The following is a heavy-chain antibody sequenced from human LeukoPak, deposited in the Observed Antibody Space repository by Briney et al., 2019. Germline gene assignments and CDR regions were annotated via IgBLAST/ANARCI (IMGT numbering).Heavy chain of an antibody. J-gene: IGHJ4*02. CDR3: ARDDSSGYRPFY. D-gene: IGHD3-22*01. CDR2: INPSGGST. CDR1: GYTFTSYY. V-gene: IGHV1-46*03. Sequence: ASVKVSCKASGYTFTSYYMHWVRQAPGQGLELMGIINPSGGSTSYAQKFQGRVTMTRNTSTSTVYMELSSLRSEDTAVYYCARDDSSGYRPFYWGQGTLVTVSS.